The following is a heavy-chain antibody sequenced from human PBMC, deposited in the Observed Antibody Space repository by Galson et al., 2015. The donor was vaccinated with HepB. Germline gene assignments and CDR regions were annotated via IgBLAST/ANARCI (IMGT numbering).Heavy chain of an antibody. V-gene: IGHV3-9*01. Sequence: SLRLSCAASGFSFDDYAMHWVRQAPGKGLEWVSGISWNSGSIGYADSVKGRFTISRDNAKNSLYLQMNSLRAEDTALYYCAKVATFSPWGNFDYWGQGTLVTVSS. CDR3: AKVATFSPWGNFDY. CDR1: GFSFDDYA. D-gene: IGHD3-16*01. J-gene: IGHJ4*02. CDR2: ISWNSGSI.